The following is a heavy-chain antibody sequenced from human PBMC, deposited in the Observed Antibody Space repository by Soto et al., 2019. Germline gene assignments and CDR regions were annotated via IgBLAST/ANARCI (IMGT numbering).Heavy chain of an antibody. CDR3: AHYTWKDLGPWFDP. CDR2: IYHTGSA. D-gene: IGHD1-20*01. CDR1: GGSIGTYY. V-gene: IGHV4-59*08. J-gene: IGHJ5*02. Sequence: QVQLQESGPGLVKPSETLSLTCAVSGGSIGTYYWAWIRQPPGKGLEWIGYIYHTGSAVYNPSLRSRVTRSIDTSKNQVPLRLNSVTATDTAVYSCAHYTWKDLGPWFDPWGQGILVTVSS.